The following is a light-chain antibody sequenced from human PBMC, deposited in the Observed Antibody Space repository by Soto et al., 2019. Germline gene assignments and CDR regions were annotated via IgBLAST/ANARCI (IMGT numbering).Light chain of an antibody. CDR2: EVS. Sequence: QSVLTQPASVSGSPGQSITISCTGTSSDVGGYKYVSWYQQHPGKAPKLMIYEVSNRPSGVSNRFSGSKSGNTASLTISGLQAEDEADYYCSSYTGSSTLYVFGTGTKLTVL. CDR3: SSYTGSSTLYV. J-gene: IGLJ1*01. V-gene: IGLV2-14*01. CDR1: SSDVGGYKY.